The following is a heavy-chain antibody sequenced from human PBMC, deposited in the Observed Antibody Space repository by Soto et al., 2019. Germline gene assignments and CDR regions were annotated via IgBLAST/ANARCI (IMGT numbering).Heavy chain of an antibody. CDR2: MSAHNGDT. CDR1: GYSFATYG. J-gene: IGHJ4*02. V-gene: IGHV1-18*04. CDR3: ATEPIYYNDGSGYYPLGH. Sequence: ASVKVSCKASGYSFATYGFSWVRQAPGQGLECVGWMSAHNGDTHYSQKFQGRVTLTTDTSTNTGYMELRSLTSDDAAVYFCATEPIYYNDGSGYYPLGHWGQGTLVTVSS. D-gene: IGHD3-22*01.